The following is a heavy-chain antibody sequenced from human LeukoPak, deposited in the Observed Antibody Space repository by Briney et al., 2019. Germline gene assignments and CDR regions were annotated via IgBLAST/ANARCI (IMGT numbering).Heavy chain of an antibody. Sequence: PSETLSLTCTVSGGSSTHYYYSWVRQPAGKGLEWIGRSSTSGSTNYNPSLRSRVTISVDKSKNLFSLKLSSVTAADTAVYYCARGSSRDYYYMDVWGKGTTVTVSS. V-gene: IGHV4-4*07. J-gene: IGHJ6*03. CDR2: SSTSGST. CDR3: ARGSSRDYYYMDV. CDR1: GGSSTHYY.